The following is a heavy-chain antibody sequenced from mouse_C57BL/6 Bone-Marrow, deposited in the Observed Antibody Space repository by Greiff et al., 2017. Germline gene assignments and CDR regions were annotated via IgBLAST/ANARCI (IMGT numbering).Heavy chain of an antibody. J-gene: IGHJ3*01. D-gene: IGHD1-1*01. CDR2: IDPNSGGT. CDR1: GYTFTSYW. V-gene: IGHV1-72*01. CDR3: ARGYYGSSYVAWFAY. Sequence: QVQLQQPGAELVQPGASVKLSCKASGYTFTSYWMHWVKQRPGRGLEWIGRIDPNSGGTKYNEKFKSKATLTVDKPSSTAYMQLSSLTSEDSAVYYCARGYYGSSYVAWFAYWGQGTLVTVSA.